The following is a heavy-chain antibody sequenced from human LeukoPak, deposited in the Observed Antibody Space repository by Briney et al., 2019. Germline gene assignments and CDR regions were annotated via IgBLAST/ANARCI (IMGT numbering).Heavy chain of an antibody. CDR2: IYHSGST. D-gene: IGHD3-10*01. V-gene: IGHV4-4*02. J-gene: IGHJ5*02. CDR1: GGSISSSNW. Sequence: NPSETLSLTCAVSGGSISSSNWWSWVRQPPGKGLEWIGEIYHSGSTNYNPSLKSRVTISVDKSKNQFSLKLSSVTAADTAVYYCARDGRGSRSSWFDPWGQGTLVIVSS. CDR3: ARDGRGSRSSWFDP.